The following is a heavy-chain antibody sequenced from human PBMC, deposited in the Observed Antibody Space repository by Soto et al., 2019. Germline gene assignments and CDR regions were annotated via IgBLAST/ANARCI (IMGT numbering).Heavy chain of an antibody. Sequence: ASVKGSGKASGYTFTGYYMHWVRQAPGQGLEWMGWINPNSGGTNYAQKFQGRVTMTRDTSISTAYMELSRLRSDDTAVYYCARDHYDSSGPSDYWGQGTLVIVSS. CDR2: INPNSGGT. J-gene: IGHJ4*02. CDR1: GYTFTGYY. V-gene: IGHV1-2*02. D-gene: IGHD3-22*01. CDR3: ARDHYDSSGPSDY.